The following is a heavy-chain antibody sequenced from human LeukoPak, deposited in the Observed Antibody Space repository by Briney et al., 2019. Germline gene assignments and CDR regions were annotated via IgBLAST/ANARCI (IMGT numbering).Heavy chain of an antibody. CDR1: GGSFSGYY. Sequence: SETLSLTCAVYGGSFSGYYWSWIRQPPGKGLEWIGEVNHSGSTNYNPSLKSRVTISVDTSKNQFSLKLSSVTAADTAVYYCVAGYSYDLGPFDYWGQGTLVTVSS. J-gene: IGHJ4*02. D-gene: IGHD5-18*01. CDR3: VAGYSYDLGPFDY. CDR2: VNHSGST. V-gene: IGHV4-34*01.